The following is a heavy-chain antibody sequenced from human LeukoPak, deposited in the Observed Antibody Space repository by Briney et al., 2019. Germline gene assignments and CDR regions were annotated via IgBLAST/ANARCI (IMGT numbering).Heavy chain of an antibody. V-gene: IGHV3-21*01. J-gene: IGHJ3*02. CDR3: ARDRSNSIGYCSSTSCPSAFDI. D-gene: IGHD2-2*01. Sequence: GGSLRLSCAASGFTFSSYSMNWVRQAPGKGLEWVSSISSSSYIYYADSVKGRFTISRDNAKNSRYLQMNRLRAEDTAVYYCARDRSNSIGYCSSTSCPSAFDIWGQGTMVTVSS. CDR2: ISSSSYI. CDR1: GFTFSSYS.